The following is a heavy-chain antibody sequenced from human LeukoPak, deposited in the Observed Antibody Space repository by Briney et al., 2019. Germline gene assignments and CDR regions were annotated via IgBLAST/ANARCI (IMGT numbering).Heavy chain of an antibody. J-gene: IGHJ4*02. V-gene: IGHV3-48*01. Sequence: GGSLRLSCAASGFSFSEYSIMWVRQAPGRELGWVAYIRDTIMYYADSVKGRFIISSDNARNSVYLQLNSLRVEDTAVYYCARVANSGSFPIDYWGPGTLVTVSS. CDR2: IRDTIM. D-gene: IGHD1-26*01. CDR1: GFSFSEYS. CDR3: ARVANSGSFPIDY.